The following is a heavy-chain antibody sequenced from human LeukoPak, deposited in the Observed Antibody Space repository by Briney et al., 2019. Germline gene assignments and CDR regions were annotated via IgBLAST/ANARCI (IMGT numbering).Heavy chain of an antibody. Sequence: SETLSLTCTISGDSISSSSYYWGWIRQPPGKGLEWIGDIYYRGSTYYSPSLKSRVSISIDTSNNQFSLTLNSVTAADTAQYFCARRRYYDSTGYLDWGQGTLVTVSS. CDR3: ARRRYYDSTGYLD. J-gene: IGHJ1*01. D-gene: IGHD3-22*01. V-gene: IGHV4-39*01. CDR2: IYYRGST. CDR1: GDSISSSSYY.